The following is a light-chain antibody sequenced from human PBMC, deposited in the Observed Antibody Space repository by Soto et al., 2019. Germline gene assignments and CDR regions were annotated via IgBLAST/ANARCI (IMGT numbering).Light chain of an antibody. J-gene: IGLJ2*01. Sequence: QSALTQPASVSGSPGQSITISCTGTSSDVGGYNYVSWFQQRPGTAPKLMIYDVISRPSGVSNRFSGSKSGNTASLTISGLQAEDEADYYCSSYTSSRNVVFGGGTKLTVL. CDR2: DVI. CDR3: SSYTSSRNVV. V-gene: IGLV2-14*01. CDR1: SSDVGGYNY.